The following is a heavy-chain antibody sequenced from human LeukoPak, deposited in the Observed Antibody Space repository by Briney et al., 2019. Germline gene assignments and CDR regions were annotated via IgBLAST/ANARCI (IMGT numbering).Heavy chain of an antibody. CDR1: GFTFSSYS. CDR2: INSDGSST. J-gene: IGHJ4*02. D-gene: IGHD4-17*01. V-gene: IGHV3-74*01. CDR3: ARDPYGDYVDY. Sequence: PGGSLRLSCAASGFTFSSYSMSWVRQAPGKGLVWVSRINSDGSSTSYADSVKGRFTISRDNAKNTLYLQMNSLRAEDTAVYYCARDPYGDYVDYWGQGTLVTVSS.